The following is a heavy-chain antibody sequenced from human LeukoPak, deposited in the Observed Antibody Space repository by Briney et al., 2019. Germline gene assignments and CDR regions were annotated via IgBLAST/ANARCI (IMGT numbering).Heavy chain of an antibody. D-gene: IGHD6-13*01. CDR3: ARVKAAAGTGFDY. V-gene: IGHV3-21*04. CDR2: ISSSSSYI. CDR1: GFTFSSYS. Sequence: GGSLRLSCAASGFTFSSYSMNWVRQAPGKGLEWVSSISSSSSYIYYADSVKGRFTISRDNAKNSLYLQMNTLRAEDTALYYCARVKAAAGTGFDYWGQGTLVTVSS. J-gene: IGHJ4*02.